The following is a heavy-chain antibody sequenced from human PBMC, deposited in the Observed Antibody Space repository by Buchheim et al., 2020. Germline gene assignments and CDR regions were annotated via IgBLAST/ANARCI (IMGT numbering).Heavy chain of an antibody. Sequence: QLQLRESGPGLVKPSETLSLTCTVSGDSIRSSSSSWGWIRQSPGKGLQWLGSVSGGGTTYYSRSFNSRVTVSVDTSKTQFTLRLSSVTAADTAVYCCARDGGARAQYFQYWGQGT. J-gene: IGHJ1*01. CDR3: ARDGGARAQYFQY. V-gene: IGHV4-39*07. D-gene: IGHD3-16*01. CDR1: GDSIRSSSSS. CDR2: VSGGGTT.